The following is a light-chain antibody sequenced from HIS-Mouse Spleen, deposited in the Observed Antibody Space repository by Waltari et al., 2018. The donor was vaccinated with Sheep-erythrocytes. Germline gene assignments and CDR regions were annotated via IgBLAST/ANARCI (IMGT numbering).Light chain of an antibody. V-gene: IGKV1-13*02. CDR2: DAS. CDR3: MQGTHWPPYT. J-gene: IGKJ2*01. CDR1: QGISSA. Sequence: AIQLTQSPSSLSASVGDRVTITCRASQGISSALAWYQQKPGKAPKLLIYDASSLESGVPDRFSGSGSGTDFTLKISRVEAEDVGVYYCMQGTHWPPYTFGQGTKLEIK.